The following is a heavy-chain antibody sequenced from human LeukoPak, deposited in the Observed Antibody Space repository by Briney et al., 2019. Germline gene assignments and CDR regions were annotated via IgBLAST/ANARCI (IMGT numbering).Heavy chain of an antibody. Sequence: SETLSLTCNVSGASLSSYCWSWIRQPPGKGLEWIGYIYYDGYPNYSPSLRSRITISVEKSKSQFSLNLRSVTAADTALYFCAGTELGYCTVTGCPLESWGQGTLVTVSS. V-gene: IGHV4-59*01. CDR3: AGTELGYCTVTGCPLES. D-gene: IGHD2-8*02. CDR1: GASLSSYC. CDR2: IYYDGYP. J-gene: IGHJ4*02.